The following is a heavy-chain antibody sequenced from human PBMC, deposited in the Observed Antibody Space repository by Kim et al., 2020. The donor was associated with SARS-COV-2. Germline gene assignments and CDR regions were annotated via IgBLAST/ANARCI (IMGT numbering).Heavy chain of an antibody. Sequence: GGSLRLSCAASGFTFSSYSMNWVRQAPGKGLEWVSSISSSSSYIYYADSVKGRFTISRDNAKNSLYLQMNSLRAEDTAVYYCARVDSSGWVGIAFDIWGQGTMVTVSS. J-gene: IGHJ3*02. D-gene: IGHD6-19*01. CDR1: GFTFSSYS. CDR3: ARVDSSGWVGIAFDI. CDR2: ISSSSSYI. V-gene: IGHV3-21*04.